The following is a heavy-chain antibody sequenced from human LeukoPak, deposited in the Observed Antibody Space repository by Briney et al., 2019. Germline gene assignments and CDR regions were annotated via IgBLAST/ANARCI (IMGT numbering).Heavy chain of an antibody. CDR2: ISYSGST. CDR1: GASISSYY. CDR3: ARHPELYFFDY. D-gene: IGHD3-10*01. V-gene: IGHV4-59*08. Sequence: SETLSLTCTVSGASISSYYWSWIRQPPGKGLEWIGYISYSGSTNYNPSLKSRVTISADTSKNLVSLTLSSVTAADTAVYYCARHPELYFFDYWGQGTLVTVSS. J-gene: IGHJ4*02.